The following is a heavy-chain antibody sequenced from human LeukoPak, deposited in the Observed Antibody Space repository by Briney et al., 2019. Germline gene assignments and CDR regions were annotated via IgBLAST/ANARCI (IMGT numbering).Heavy chain of an antibody. CDR1: GYTFTGYC. CDR2: INPNSGGT. J-gene: IGHJ6*04. V-gene: IGHV1-2*04. CDR3: ARSHYYGSGSVYGMDV. Sequence: ASVKVSCKASGYTFTGYCMHWVRQAPGQGLEWMGWINPNSGGTNYAQKFQGWVTMNRDTSISTAYMELSRLRSDDTAVYYCARSHYYGSGSVYGMDVWGKGTTVTVSS. D-gene: IGHD3-10*01.